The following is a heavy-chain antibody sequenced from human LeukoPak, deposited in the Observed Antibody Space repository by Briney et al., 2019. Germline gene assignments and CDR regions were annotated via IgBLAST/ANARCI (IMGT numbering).Heavy chain of an antibody. CDR1: GGSFSGYY. Sequence: SETLSLTCAVYGGSFSGYYWSWIRQPPGKGLEWIGEINHSGSTNYNPSLKSRVTISVDTSKNQFSLKLSSVTAADTAVYYCARRGAKLLWFGELSRGAFDIWGQGTMVTVSS. V-gene: IGHV4-34*01. CDR3: ARRGAKLLWFGELSRGAFDI. D-gene: IGHD3-10*01. J-gene: IGHJ3*02. CDR2: INHSGST.